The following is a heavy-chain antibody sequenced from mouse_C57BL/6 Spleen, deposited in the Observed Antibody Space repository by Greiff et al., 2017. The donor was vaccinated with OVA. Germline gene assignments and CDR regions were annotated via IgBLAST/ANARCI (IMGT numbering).Heavy chain of an antibody. CDR3: GRQDYGYAMDY. D-gene: IGHD2-4*01. J-gene: IGHJ4*01. CDR2: IRSKSNNYAT. V-gene: IGHV10-1*01. Sequence: DVKLQESGGGLVQPKGSLKLSCAASGFSFNTYAMNWVRQAPGKGLEWVARIRSKSNNYATSSADSVKDSFTISRDDSESMLYLQMNNLKTEDTAMYYCGRQDYGYAMDYWGQGTSVTVSS. CDR1: GFSFNTYA.